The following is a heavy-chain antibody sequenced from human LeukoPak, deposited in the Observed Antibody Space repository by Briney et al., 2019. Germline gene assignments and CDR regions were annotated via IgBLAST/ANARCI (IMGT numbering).Heavy chain of an antibody. V-gene: IGHV3-30*03. CDR3: ARGATLVVVPFGFWD. Sequence: PGGSLRLSCAASGFTFSSYGMHWARQAPGKGLEWVAVISYDGSNKYYADSVKGRFTISRDNSKNTLYLQMNSLRAEDTAVYYCARGATLVVVPFGFWDWGQGTLVTVSS. CDR1: GFTFSSYG. CDR2: ISYDGSNK. D-gene: IGHD3-22*01. J-gene: IGHJ4*02.